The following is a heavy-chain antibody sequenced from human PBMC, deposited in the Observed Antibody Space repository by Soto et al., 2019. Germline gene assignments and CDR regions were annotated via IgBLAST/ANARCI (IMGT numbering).Heavy chain of an antibody. J-gene: IGHJ4*02. CDR1: GFTFSDYY. D-gene: IGHD5-12*01. CDR3: AGRGYSGYDSPY. Sequence: PGGPLRLCFAASGFTFSDYYMSWIRQAPGKGLEWVSYISSSGSTIYYADSVKGRFTISRDNAKNSLYLQMNSLRDEDTAVYYCAGRGYSGYDSPYWGQGTLVTVSS. V-gene: IGHV3-11*04. CDR2: ISSSGSTI.